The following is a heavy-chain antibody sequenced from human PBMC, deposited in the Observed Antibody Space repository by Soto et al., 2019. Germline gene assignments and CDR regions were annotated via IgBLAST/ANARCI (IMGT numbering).Heavy chain of an antibody. CDR3: AKDKSSPKDFWSGYYHY. Sequence: PGGSLRLSCAASGFTFSSYAMSWVRQAPGKGLEWVSAISGSGGSTYYADSVKGRFTISRDNSKNTLYLQMNSLRAEDTAVYYCAKDKSSPKDFWSGYYHYWGQGTLVTVSS. D-gene: IGHD3-3*01. V-gene: IGHV3-23*01. CDR2: ISGSGGST. J-gene: IGHJ4*02. CDR1: GFTFSSYA.